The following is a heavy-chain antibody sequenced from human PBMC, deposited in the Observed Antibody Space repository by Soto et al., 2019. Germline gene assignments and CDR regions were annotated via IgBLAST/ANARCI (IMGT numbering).Heavy chain of an antibody. V-gene: IGHV3-23*01. Sequence: GRSLRLSCAASGFTFSSYAMSWVRQAPGKGLEWVSAISGSGGSTYYADSVKGRFTISRDNSKNTLYLQMNSLRAEDTAVYYCAKDTTLGLLNYFDYWGQGTLVTVSS. CDR3: AKDTTLGLLNYFDY. CDR2: ISGSGGST. J-gene: IGHJ4*02. CDR1: GFTFSSYA. D-gene: IGHD2-15*01.